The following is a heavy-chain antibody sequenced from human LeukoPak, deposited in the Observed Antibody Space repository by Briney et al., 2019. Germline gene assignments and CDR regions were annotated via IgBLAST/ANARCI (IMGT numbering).Heavy chain of an antibody. Sequence: GESLKISCKDSGYNFTNYWIGWVRQMPGKGLEWMGIIYPGDSDTRYSPSFQGQVTISADKSISTAYLQWSSLKASDTAMYYCARYRRGYDYLLDYWGQGTLVTVSS. CDR1: GYNFTNYW. J-gene: IGHJ4*02. D-gene: IGHD5-12*01. V-gene: IGHV5-51*01. CDR3: ARYRRGYDYLLDY. CDR2: IYPGDSDT.